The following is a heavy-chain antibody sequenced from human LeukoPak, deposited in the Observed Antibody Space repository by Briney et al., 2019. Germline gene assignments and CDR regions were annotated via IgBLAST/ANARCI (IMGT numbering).Heavy chain of an antibody. D-gene: IGHD4-17*01. CDR3: ARDLGIRSRAGNWFDP. Sequence: PSQTLSLTCAVSGDSISRSDYYWSSIRQPPGTGLEWLGDIYYSGTTYYNSSLKSRVTISVDTSKNQFSLKLRSVTAADTAVYYCARDLGIRSRAGNWFDPWGQGTLVTVSS. CDR1: GDSISRSDYY. J-gene: IGHJ5*02. CDR2: IYYSGTT. V-gene: IGHV4-30-4*08.